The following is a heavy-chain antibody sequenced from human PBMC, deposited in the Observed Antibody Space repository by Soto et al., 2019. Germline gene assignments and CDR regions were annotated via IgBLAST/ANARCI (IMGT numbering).Heavy chain of an antibody. CDR1: GFTVSSNF. CDR3: ARGVYGSGSYYYGMDV. J-gene: IGHJ6*02. V-gene: IGHV3-66*01. CDR2: IFPGGST. D-gene: IGHD3-10*01. Sequence: GGSLRLSCAASGFTVSSNFMNWVRQAPGKGLEWLSVIFPGGSTYYADSMKGRFTISRDISKNTVFLQMNSLRAEDTAVYYCARGVYGSGSYYYGMDVWGQGTTVTVSS.